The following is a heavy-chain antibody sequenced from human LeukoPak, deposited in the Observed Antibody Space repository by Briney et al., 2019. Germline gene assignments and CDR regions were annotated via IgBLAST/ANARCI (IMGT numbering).Heavy chain of an antibody. CDR1: GFTFSSYW. Sequence: GGSLRLSCAASGFTFSSYWMHWVRQAPGKGLVWVSRINTDGSTTSYADPVKGRFTISRDNAKNTLYLQMNSLRAEDTAVYYCARLVAAAGFDYWGQGTLVTVSS. CDR3: ARLVAAAGFDY. D-gene: IGHD6-13*01. J-gene: IGHJ4*02. CDR2: INTDGSTT. V-gene: IGHV3-74*01.